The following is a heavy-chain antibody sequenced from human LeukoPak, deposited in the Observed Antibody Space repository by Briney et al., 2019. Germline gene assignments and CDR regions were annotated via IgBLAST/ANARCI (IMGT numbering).Heavy chain of an antibody. D-gene: IGHD3-22*01. Sequence: GGSLRLSCAASGFIVSSYALNWVRQAPGKGLEWVSTSSGSGGSTYYADSVKGRFTISRDNAKNSLYLQMNSLRAEDTAVYYCASSGYYDSSGYYNTHVYFDYWGQGTLVTVSS. J-gene: IGHJ4*02. CDR1: GFIVSSYA. CDR2: SSGSGGST. CDR3: ASSGYYDSSGYYNTHVYFDY. V-gene: IGHV3-23*01.